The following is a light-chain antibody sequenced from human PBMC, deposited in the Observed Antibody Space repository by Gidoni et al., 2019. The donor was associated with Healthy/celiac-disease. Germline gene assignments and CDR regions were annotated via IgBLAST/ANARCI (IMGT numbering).Light chain of an antibody. V-gene: IGKV1-5*03. J-gene: IGKJ2*01. CDR1: QSISSW. CDR2: KAS. Sequence: DIPMTPSPSTRSASVGDRVTITCRASQSISSWLAWYQQKPGKAPKLLIYKASSLESGVPSRFSGSGSGTEFTLTISSLQPDDFATYYCQQYNSYSTFGQGTKLEIK. CDR3: QQYNSYST.